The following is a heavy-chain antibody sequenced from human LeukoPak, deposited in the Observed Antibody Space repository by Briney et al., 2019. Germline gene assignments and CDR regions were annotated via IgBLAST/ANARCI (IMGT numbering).Heavy chain of an antibody. V-gene: IGHV4-34*01. CDR1: GGSFSGYY. D-gene: IGHD3-3*01. CDR2: INHSGST. CDR3: ARPRNTIFGVVIQGAFDI. Sequence: SETLSLACAVYGGSFSGYYWSWIRQPPGKGLEWIGEINHSGSTNYNPSLKSRVTISVDTSKNQFSLKLSSVTAADTAVYYCARPRNTIFGVVIQGAFDIWGQGTMVTVSS. J-gene: IGHJ3*02.